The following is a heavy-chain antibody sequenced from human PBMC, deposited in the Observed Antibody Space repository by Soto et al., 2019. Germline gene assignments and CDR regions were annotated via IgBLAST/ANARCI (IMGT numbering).Heavy chain of an antibody. J-gene: IGHJ6*02. Sequence: QVQLQESGPGLVKPSETLSLSCTVSGGSISSYYWSWFRQSPGKRMEWIGYVHHSWGSSYNPSLQSRAARSLDASKNQFSLKVTSVTAPDTAVYYCARQGFGPLPGLVDVWGQGTRVTVSS. V-gene: IGHV4-59*08. CDR1: GGSISSYY. CDR3: ARQGFGPLPGLVDV. CDR2: VHHSWGS. D-gene: IGHD3-10*01.